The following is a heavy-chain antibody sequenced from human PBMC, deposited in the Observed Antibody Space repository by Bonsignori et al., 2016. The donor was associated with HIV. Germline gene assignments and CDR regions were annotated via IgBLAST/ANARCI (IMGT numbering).Heavy chain of an antibody. D-gene: IGHD2-2*01. CDR3: ARGVGCSSTSCYRWFDP. J-gene: IGHJ5*02. Sequence: QVQLQESGPGLVKPSETLSLICTVSDGSISRYSWNWIRQPAGKGWSGLGISILMGTPTTTPPQESSHHVNRHVQEALSLKLSAVTAADTAVYYCARGVGCSSTSCYRWFDPWGQGTLVTVSS. CDR1: DGSISRYS. V-gene: IGHV4-4*07. CDR2: SILMGTP.